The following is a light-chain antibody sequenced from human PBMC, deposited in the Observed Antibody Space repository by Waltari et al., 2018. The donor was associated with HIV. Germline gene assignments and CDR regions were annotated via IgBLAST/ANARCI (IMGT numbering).Light chain of an antibody. CDR3: GSWDDSLSHWV. CDR2: RSD. J-gene: IGLJ3*02. V-gene: IGLV1-47*01. Sequence: HSVLTQPPSASRPPGQRVLLSCSGSNFNLGNHFVSWFQQVPARAPKLVIYRSDQRPSGVPDRFSAAKSGSSASLAITGLQSDDEAVYYCGSWDDSLSHWVFGGGTRLTV. CDR1: NFNLGNHF.